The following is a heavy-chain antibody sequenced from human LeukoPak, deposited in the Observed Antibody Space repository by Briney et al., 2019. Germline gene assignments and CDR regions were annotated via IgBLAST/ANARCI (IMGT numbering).Heavy chain of an antibody. CDR1: GFIFSNNW. J-gene: IGHJ4*02. CDR3: ITITIARGAL. D-gene: IGHD3-10*01. CDR2: IKSKTYGETT. V-gene: IGHV3-15*01. Sequence: GGSLRLSCAASGFIFSNNWFSWVRQAPGKGLEWVGHIKSKTYGETTDYAEPVKGRFTISRDDAHDMVYLQLNSLRPEDTAVYYCITITIARGALWGLGTLVTVSS.